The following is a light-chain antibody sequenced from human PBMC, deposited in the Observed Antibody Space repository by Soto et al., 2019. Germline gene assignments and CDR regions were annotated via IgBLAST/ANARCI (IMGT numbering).Light chain of an antibody. CDR3: QHYHSWLRT. CDR1: QSASTT. J-gene: IGKJ1*01. Sequence: EIVMTQSPAPLSVSPGERATLSCRASQSASTTLAWHQRKPGQATSLLIYVSTTRATVLPARFSGSGSGTEFTLTISSLQSEDVAVYFCQHYHSWLRTFGQVTKV. V-gene: IGKV3-15*01. CDR2: VST.